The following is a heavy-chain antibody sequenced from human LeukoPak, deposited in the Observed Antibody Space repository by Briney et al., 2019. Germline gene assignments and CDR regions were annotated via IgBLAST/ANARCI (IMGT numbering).Heavy chain of an antibody. CDR2: ISDSGST. CDR3: ARQAASIVVVTAKGLYHFDY. D-gene: IGHD2-21*02. J-gene: IGHJ4*02. V-gene: IGHV4-39*01. CDR1: GASISTYY. Sequence: SETLSLTCTVSGASISTYYWGWIRQPPGKGLEWIGSISDSGSTYYNPPLRSRATISVDTSRHQFSLKLSSVTAADTSVYYCARQAASIVVVTAKGLYHFDYWGQGTVVTVSS.